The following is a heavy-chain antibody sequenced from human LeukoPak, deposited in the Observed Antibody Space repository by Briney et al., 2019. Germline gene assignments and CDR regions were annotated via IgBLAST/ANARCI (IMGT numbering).Heavy chain of an antibody. CDR1: GFTFSSHG. V-gene: IGHV1-24*01. D-gene: IGHD6-13*01. CDR3: ATPHIGAAGSNWFDP. CDR2: FDTEDGET. Sequence: GGSLRLSCGASGFTFSSHGMHWVRQAPGKGGEGVGGFDTEDGETIYAQKFQGRVTTTEDTSTDTAYMELSSLRSEDTAVYYCATPHIGAAGSNWFDPWGQGTLVTVSS. J-gene: IGHJ5*02.